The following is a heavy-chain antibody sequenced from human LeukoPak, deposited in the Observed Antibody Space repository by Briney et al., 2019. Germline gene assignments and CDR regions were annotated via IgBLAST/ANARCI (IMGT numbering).Heavy chain of an antibody. CDR2: INTDGSST. V-gene: IGHV3-74*01. J-gene: IGHJ5*02. CDR3: ARALAVTGTGGFDP. CDR1: GFTFNNYW. D-gene: IGHD6-19*01. Sequence: GGSLRLSCTASGFTFNNYWMHWVRHAPGKGPVWVSRINTDGSSTSYADSVKGRFTISRDNAKNTLYLQMNSLRAEDTAVYYCARALAVTGTGGFDPWGQGTRVTVSS.